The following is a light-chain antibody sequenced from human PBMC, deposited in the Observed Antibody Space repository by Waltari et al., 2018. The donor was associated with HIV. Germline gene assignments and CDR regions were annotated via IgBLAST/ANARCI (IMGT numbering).Light chain of an antibody. CDR1: GSNIGAGFD. CDR3: LSYDRSLRFV. CDR2: DNT. Sequence: QSVLTQPPSVSGAPGQRVTISCAGSGSNIGAGFDVHWYQQIPGTVPKLLIYDNTHRPSGVPARFSGAKSGTSASLAITGLQAEDEATYYCLSYDRSLRFVFGSGTKVSVL. J-gene: IGLJ1*01. V-gene: IGLV1-40*01.